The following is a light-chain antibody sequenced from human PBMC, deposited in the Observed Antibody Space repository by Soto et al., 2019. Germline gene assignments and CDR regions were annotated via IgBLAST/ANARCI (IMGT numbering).Light chain of an antibody. J-gene: IGLJ1*01. CDR1: SSNIGAGFD. CDR2: GNT. CDR3: QSYDNSLTGFYV. V-gene: IGLV1-40*01. Sequence: QSVLTQPPSASGAPGQRVTISCTGNSSNIGAGFDVLWYRHTPGTAPKLLIYGNTNRPSGVPGRFSASKSGTSASLAITGLQAEDEADYYCQSYDNSLTGFYVFGTGTKLTVL.